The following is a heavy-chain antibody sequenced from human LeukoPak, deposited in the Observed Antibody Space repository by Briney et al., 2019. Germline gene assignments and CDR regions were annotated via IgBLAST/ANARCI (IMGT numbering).Heavy chain of an antibody. CDR1: GISFSNYS. D-gene: IGHD5-24*01. CDR3: ARTYGRDGYNYNY. CDR2: ISSSSRFI. V-gene: IGHV3-21*04. Sequence: PGGSLRLSCAASGISFSNYSMNWVRQAPGKGLEWVSLISSSSRFIYYGDSVKGRFTISRDNAKKSLYLQMNSLRAEDTAVYYCARTYGRDGYNYNYWGRGTLVTVPS. J-gene: IGHJ4*02.